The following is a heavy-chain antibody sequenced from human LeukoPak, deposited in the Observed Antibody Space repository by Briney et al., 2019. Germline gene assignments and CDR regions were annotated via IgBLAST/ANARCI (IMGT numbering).Heavy chain of an antibody. CDR2: TVGSRPDT. Sequence: SGGSLRLSCTASGFTFTNYAMSWVLQTPGKGLEWVAATVGSRPDTYHADSVKGRFTVSRDNSRNTLYLQMNSLRAEDTAVYYCARGRTIYMDVWGKGTTVTVSS. CDR3: ARGRTIYMDV. V-gene: IGHV3-23*01. J-gene: IGHJ6*03. D-gene: IGHD3-3*01. CDR1: GFTFTNYA.